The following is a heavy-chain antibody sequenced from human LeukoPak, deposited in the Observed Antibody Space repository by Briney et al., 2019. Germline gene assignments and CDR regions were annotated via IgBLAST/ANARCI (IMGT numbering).Heavy chain of an antibody. D-gene: IGHD2-2*01. CDR3: AKSLVVPAAIYGYYYYGMDV. CDR2: XXXXGGST. V-gene: IGHV3-23*01. J-gene: IGHJ6*02. Sequence: GGSLRLSCAASGFTFSSYAMSWVRQAPGKGXXXXXXXXXXGGSTYYADSVKGRFTISRDNSKNTLYLQMNSLRAEDTAVYYCAKSLVVPAAIYGYYYYGMDVWGQGTTVTVSS. CDR1: GFTFSSYA.